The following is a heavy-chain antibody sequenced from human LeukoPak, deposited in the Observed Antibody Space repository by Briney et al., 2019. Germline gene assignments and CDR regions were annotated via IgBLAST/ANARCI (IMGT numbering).Heavy chain of an antibody. D-gene: IGHD3-16*01. V-gene: IGHV4-39*07. J-gene: IGHJ4*02. CDR2: IYHSGNT. Sequence: SETLSLTCTVSGGSISSSSYFWGWIRQPPGKGLEWIGNIYHSGNTYYNSSLKSRVTISVDTSKNQFSLRLTSVTAADTAVYYCASLRVPGDFDYWGQGTLVTVSS. CDR3: ASLRVPGDFDY. CDR1: GGSISSSSYF.